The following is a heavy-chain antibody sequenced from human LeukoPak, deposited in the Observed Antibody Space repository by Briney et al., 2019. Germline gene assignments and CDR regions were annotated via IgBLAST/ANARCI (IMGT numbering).Heavy chain of an antibody. D-gene: IGHD3-22*01. J-gene: IGHJ6*02. V-gene: IGHV3-23*01. CDR1: GCTFSSYA. Sequence: GASLRLSCAASGCTFSSYAMSWVRQAPGKGLEWVSAISGSGGSTYYADSVKGRFTISRDNSKNTLYLQMNSLRAEDTAVYYCAKANYDSSGYYYYGMDVWGQGTTVTVSS. CDR2: ISGSGGST. CDR3: AKANYDSSGYYYYGMDV.